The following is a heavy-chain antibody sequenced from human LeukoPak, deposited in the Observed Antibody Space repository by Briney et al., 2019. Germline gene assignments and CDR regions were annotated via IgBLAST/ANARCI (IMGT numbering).Heavy chain of an antibody. CDR1: SGAISSFY. V-gene: IGHV4-59*13. CDR2: IQNSGST. J-gene: IGHJ4*02. Sequence: SETLSLTCSVSSGAISSFYWIWIRQTPGKGLEWIGCIQNSGSTEYNPSLESRVTISVDTSKNQFALKLTSLTAADTAVYYCARGYGYNSEYWGQGTLVTVSP. D-gene: IGHD5-24*01. CDR3: ARGYGYNSEY.